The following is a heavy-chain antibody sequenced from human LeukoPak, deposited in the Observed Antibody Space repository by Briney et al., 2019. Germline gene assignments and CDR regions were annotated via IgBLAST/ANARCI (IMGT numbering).Heavy chain of an antibody. J-gene: IGHJ4*02. Sequence: VGSLRLSCAASGFTFDDYARHWVRQAPGKGLEWISLISGDGGSTYYADSVKGRFTISRDNSKNSLYLQMNSLRTEDTALYYCAKDILSDVGWYAVDYWGQGTLVTVSS. V-gene: IGHV3-43*02. D-gene: IGHD6-19*01. CDR1: GFTFDDYA. CDR2: ISGDGGST. CDR3: AKDILSDVGWYAVDY.